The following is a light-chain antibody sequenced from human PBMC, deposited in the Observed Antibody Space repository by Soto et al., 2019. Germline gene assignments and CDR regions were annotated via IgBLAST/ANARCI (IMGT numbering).Light chain of an antibody. CDR2: GAS. CDR3: QQYGRSPPFT. V-gene: IGKV3-20*01. Sequence: EIVLTQSPGTLSLSPGERATLSCRASQSVSSTSIAWYQQNPGQAPRRLIYGASSMATGIPDRFSGSGSGTDFTLTISRLEPEDFAVYFCQQYGRSPPFTFGQGTNVEIK. J-gene: IGKJ2*01. CDR1: QSVSSTS.